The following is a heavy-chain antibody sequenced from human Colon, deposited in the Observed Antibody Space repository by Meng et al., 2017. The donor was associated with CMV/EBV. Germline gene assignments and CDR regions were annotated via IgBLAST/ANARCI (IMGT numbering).Heavy chain of an antibody. D-gene: IGHD3-22*01. V-gene: IGHV1-2*02. J-gene: IGHJ4*02. CDR3: ARGKNYYDSSGYRKGLDY. CDR1: GYTFTANY. Sequence: LWQVGAEVKKPGASMKASCKASGYTFTANYMHWVRQAPGQGLEWMGWINPNSGGTNYAQKFQGRVTMTRDTSISTAYMELSRLRSDDTAVYYCARGKNYYDSSGYRKGLDYWGQGTLVTVSS. CDR2: INPNSGGT.